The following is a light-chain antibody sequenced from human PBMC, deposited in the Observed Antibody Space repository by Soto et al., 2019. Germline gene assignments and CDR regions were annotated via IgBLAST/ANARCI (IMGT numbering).Light chain of an antibody. CDR1: SSDVGGYKY. CDR2: DVS. J-gene: IGLJ1*01. Sequence: QSALTQPASVSGSPGQSFTISCTGTSSDVGGYKYVSWYHHHPGKGPKLMLYDVSNRPSGVSNRFSGSKSGNTASLTISGLQAEDEADYYCSSYTSSTTYVFGPGTKVTVL. CDR3: SSYTSSTTYV. V-gene: IGLV2-14*01.